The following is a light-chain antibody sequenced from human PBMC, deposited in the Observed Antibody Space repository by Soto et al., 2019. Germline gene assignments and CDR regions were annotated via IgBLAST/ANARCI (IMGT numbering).Light chain of an antibody. J-gene: IGKJ5*01. CDR2: DAS. CDR3: QQRSDAVT. CDR1: QSIRTF. Sequence: EIVLTQSTVTLSLSPGERATLSCRANQSIRTFVAWYQQKPGQAPRLLVYDASNRATDIPARFSGSGSGKDSTLTISSLEPEDFAVYYCQQRSDAVTLGQGTRLEIK. V-gene: IGKV3-11*01.